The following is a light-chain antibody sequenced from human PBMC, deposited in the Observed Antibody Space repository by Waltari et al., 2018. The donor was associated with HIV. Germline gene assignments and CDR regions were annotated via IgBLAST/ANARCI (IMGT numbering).Light chain of an antibody. CDR3: QVWVDSRDVAVI. Sequence: SYALTQPPSVSVAPGKTARITCGGDNIGGKLVPWYQQKPAQAPVLVICDDSDRPSGIPERFSGSNSGNTATLTISRVEGGDEADYYCQVWVDSRDVAVIFGGGTKLTVL. J-gene: IGLJ2*01. CDR2: DDS. V-gene: IGLV3-21*04. CDR1: NIGGKL.